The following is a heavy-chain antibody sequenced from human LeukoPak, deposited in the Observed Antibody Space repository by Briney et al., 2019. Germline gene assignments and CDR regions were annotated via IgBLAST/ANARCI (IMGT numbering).Heavy chain of an antibody. D-gene: IGHD2-15*01. CDR2: IIPIFGTA. CDR1: GGTFSSYA. CDR3: ARARCSGGSCYEGYFDY. V-gene: IGHV1-69*05. J-gene: IGHJ4*02. Sequence: GASVKVSCKASGGTFSSYAISWVRQAPGQGLEWMGRIIPIFGTANYAQKFQGRVTITTDESTSTAYMELSSLRSEDTAVYYCARARCSGGSCYEGYFDYWGQGTLVTVPS.